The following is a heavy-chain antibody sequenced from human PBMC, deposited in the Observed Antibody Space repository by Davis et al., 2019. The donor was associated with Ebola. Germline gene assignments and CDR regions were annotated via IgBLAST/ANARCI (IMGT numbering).Heavy chain of an antibody. Sequence: SLKISCAASGFTFDDYAMHWVRQAPGKGLEWVSGISWNSGSIGYADSVKGRFTISRDNAKNTLYLQMNSLRAEDTAVYYCAKGDRADVWGQGTTVTVSS. D-gene: IGHD2-15*01. CDR1: GFTFDDYA. V-gene: IGHV3-9*01. CDR2: ISWNSGSI. CDR3: AKGDRADV. J-gene: IGHJ6*02.